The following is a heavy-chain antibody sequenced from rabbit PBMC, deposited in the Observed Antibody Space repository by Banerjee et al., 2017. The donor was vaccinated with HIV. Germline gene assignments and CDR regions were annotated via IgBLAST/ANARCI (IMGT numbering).Heavy chain of an antibody. CDR3: AREPYGYSNL. CDR1: GFSFSSTYW. CDR2: ICTGSGST. Sequence: QEQLEESGGDLVKPEGSLTLTCTASGFSFSSTYWICWVRQAPGKGLEWIGCICTGSGSTDYATWAKGRFTISKTSSTTVTLQMTSLTAADTATYFCAREPYGYSNLWGPGTLVTVS. V-gene: IGHV1S45*01. D-gene: IGHD6-1*01. J-gene: IGHJ4*01.